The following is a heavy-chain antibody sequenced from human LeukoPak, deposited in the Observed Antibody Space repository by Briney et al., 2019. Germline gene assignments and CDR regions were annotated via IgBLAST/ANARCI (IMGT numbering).Heavy chain of an antibody. V-gene: IGHV1-2*02. J-gene: IGHJ4*02. CDR2: INPNSGGT. Sequence: GASVRVSCKASGYTFTDYYMHWVRQAPGQGLEWVGWINPNSGGTAYAQKFQGRVTMTRDTSISTAYMELSRLRSDDTAVYYCARGAACGGDCYCLGYWGQGTLVTVSS. D-gene: IGHD2-21*02. CDR1: GYTFTDYY. CDR3: ARGAACGGDCYCLGY.